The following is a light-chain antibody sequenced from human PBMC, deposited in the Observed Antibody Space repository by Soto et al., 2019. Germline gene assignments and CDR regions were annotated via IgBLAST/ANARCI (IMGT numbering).Light chain of an antibody. J-gene: IGLJ1*01. CDR2: DNV. CDR3: GAWDPNLRAYV. Sequence: QAVLTQPPSLSSTPGQKVTISCSVSGSNLGRNYVSWYQQLPGTAPRLLIYDNVYRFSGIPDRFSASKSGTSATLGIAGLQTADEGDYYCGAWDPNLRAYVFGTGTKATVL. CDR1: GSNLGRNY. V-gene: IGLV1-51*01.